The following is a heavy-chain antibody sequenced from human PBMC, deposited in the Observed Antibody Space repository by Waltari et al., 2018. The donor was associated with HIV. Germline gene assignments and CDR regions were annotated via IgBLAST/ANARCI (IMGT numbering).Heavy chain of an antibody. CDR2: IYGSGST. V-gene: IGHV4-59*08. J-gene: IGHJ4*02. Sequence: QVQLQESGPGLVKPSETLSLTCTVSGDSISSYYWSWIRQSPGKGLEWIGFIYGSGSTTYNPALKSRVAISVDASNNQFSLKLTSVTASDTAVYYCARQPAGGFCSGGRCYSGFDYWGQGTPVTVSS. CDR3: ARQPAGGFCSGGRCYSGFDY. CDR1: GDSISSYY. D-gene: IGHD2-15*01.